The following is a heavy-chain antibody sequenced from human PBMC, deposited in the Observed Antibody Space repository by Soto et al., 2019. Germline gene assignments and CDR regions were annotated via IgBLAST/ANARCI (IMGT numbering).Heavy chain of an antibody. CDR1: GYTFTSYD. CDR3: ARGLRSYPVVVAEYFDY. V-gene: IGHV1-8*01. CDR2: MNPNSGNT. Sequence: ASVKVSCKASGYTFTSYDINWVRQATGQGLEWMGWMNPNSGNTGYAQKFQGRVTMTRNTSISTAYMELSSLRSEDTAVHYCARGLRSYPVVVAEYFDYWGQGTLVTVSS. D-gene: IGHD2-15*01. J-gene: IGHJ4*02.